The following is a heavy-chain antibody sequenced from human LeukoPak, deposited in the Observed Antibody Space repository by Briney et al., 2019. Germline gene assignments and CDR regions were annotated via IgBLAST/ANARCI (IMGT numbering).Heavy chain of an antibody. J-gene: IGHJ4*02. CDR2: IYPGDSDT. CDR1: GYSFTSYW. D-gene: IGHD5-24*01. CDR3: ARQGRGSRDGYNFGLDY. V-gene: IGHV5-51*01. Sequence: GESLKISCKGSGYSFTSYWIGWVRQMPGKGLEWMGIIYPGDSDTRYSPSFQGQVTISADKSISTAYLQWSSLKASDTAMYYCARQGRGSRDGYNFGLDYWGQGTLVTVSS.